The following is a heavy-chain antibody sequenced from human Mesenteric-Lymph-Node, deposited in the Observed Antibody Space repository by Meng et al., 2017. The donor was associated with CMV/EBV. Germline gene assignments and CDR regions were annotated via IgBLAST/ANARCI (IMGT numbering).Heavy chain of an antibody. CDR3: ARDRPHNWFDP. V-gene: IGHV3-20*04. J-gene: IGHJ5*02. Sequence: GESLKISCAASGFTFSTYWMHWVRQVPRKGLEWVSAINWKGGSTGYADSLKGRFNISRDNAKNSQCLQMSSLRAEDTAVYYCARDRPHNWFDPWGQGILVTVSS. CDR2: INWKGGST. CDR1: GFTFSTYW.